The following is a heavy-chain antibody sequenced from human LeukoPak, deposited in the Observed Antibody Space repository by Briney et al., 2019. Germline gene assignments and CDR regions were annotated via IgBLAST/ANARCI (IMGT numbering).Heavy chain of an antibody. J-gene: IGHJ4*02. CDR3: ARATRTYYYGSGSYPFDY. V-gene: IGHV4-30-4*08. Sequence: SQTLSLTCTVSGGSISSGDYYWSWIRQPPGKGLEWIGYIYYSGSTYYDPSLKSRVTISVDTSKNQFSLKLSSVTAADTAVYYCARATRTYYYGSGSYPFDYWGQGTLVTVSS. D-gene: IGHD3-10*01. CDR2: IYYSGST. CDR1: GGSISSGDYY.